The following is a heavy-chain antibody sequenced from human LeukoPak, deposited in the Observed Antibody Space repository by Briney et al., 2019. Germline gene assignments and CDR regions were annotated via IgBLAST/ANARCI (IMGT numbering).Heavy chain of an antibody. V-gene: IGHV4-34*01. J-gene: IGHJ4*02. Sequence: SETLSLTCAVYGGSFSGYYWSWIRQPPGKGLEWIGEINHSGSTNYNPSLKSRVTISVDTSKNQFSLKLSSVTAADTAVYYCASLRRGRDGKVFDYWGQGTLVTVSS. CDR1: GGSFSGYY. CDR3: ASLRRGRDGKVFDY. D-gene: IGHD5-24*01. CDR2: INHSGST.